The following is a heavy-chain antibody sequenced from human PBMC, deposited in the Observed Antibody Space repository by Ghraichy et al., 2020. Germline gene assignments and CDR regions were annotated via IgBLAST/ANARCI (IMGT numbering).Heavy chain of an antibody. Sequence: ASVKVSCKVSGYTLTELSMHWVRQAPGKGLEWMGGFDPEDGETIYAQKFQGRVTMTEDTSTDTAYMELSSLRSEDTAVYYCATVATGRRGGYYYYYYMDVWGKGTTVTVSS. CDR1: GYTLTELS. D-gene: IGHD5-12*01. V-gene: IGHV1-24*01. CDR3: ATVATGRRGGYYYYYYMDV. J-gene: IGHJ6*03. CDR2: FDPEDGET.